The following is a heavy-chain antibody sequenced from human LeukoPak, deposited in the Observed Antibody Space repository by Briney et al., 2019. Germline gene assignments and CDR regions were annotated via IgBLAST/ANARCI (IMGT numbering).Heavy chain of an antibody. CDR3: ARLGVSRQSGGRPFDY. J-gene: IGHJ4*02. Sequence: SVKVSCKASGGTFSSYAISWVRQAPGQGLEWMGRIIPILGIANYAQKFQGRVTITADKSTSTAYMELSSLRSEDTAVYYCARLGVSRQSGGRPFDYWGQGTLVTVSS. V-gene: IGHV1-69*04. CDR2: IIPILGIA. D-gene: IGHD2-15*01. CDR1: GGTFSSYA.